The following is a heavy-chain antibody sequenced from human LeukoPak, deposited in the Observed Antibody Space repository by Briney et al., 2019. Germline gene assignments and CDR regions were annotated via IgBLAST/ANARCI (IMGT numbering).Heavy chain of an antibody. Sequence: PSETLSLTCAVYGGSLNGHYWSWIRQPPGKGLEWIGEINHRRSTNYNPSLKSRVTMSVDTSKNQFSLNLSSVTAADTAVYYCARGQFWSGYSIWGQGTLVTVSS. CDR2: INHRRST. V-gene: IGHV4-34*01. J-gene: IGHJ4*02. CDR3: ARGQFWSGYSI. D-gene: IGHD3-3*02. CDR1: GGSLNGHY.